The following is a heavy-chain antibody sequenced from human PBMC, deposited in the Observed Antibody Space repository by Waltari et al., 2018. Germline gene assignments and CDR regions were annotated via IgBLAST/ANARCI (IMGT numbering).Heavy chain of an antibody. D-gene: IGHD1-20*01. CDR3: ARDITGRHPFDY. Sequence: EVQLVESGGGLIQPGGSLRLSCVASEFTVSSYYMSWVRQAPGKGLEWVSVIYGGGDTSYAYSVKGRFTISIDNSKNTLYLQMNSLRADDTAVYYCARDITGRHPFDYWGQGTLVTVSS. CDR1: EFTVSSYY. J-gene: IGHJ4*02. V-gene: IGHV3-53*01. CDR2: IYGGGDT.